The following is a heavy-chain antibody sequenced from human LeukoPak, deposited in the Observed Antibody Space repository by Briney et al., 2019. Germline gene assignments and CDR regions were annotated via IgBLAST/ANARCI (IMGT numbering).Heavy chain of an antibody. D-gene: IGHD6-19*01. CDR2: ISSNGGST. Sequence: GGSLRLSCAASGFTFSSYAMHWVRQAPGKGLEYVSAISSNGGSTYYANSVKGRFTISGDNSKNTLYLQMGSLRAEDMAVYYCARAYSSGPRNWFDPWGQGTLVTVSS. J-gene: IGHJ5*02. CDR3: ARAYSSGPRNWFDP. CDR1: GFTFSSYA. V-gene: IGHV3-64*01.